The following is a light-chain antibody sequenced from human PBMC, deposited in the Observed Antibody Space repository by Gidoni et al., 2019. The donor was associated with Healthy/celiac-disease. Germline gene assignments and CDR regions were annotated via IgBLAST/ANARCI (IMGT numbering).Light chain of an antibody. CDR2: SNN. Sequence: QSVLTQPPSASGTPGQGVTISCSGSSSNIGSNYVYWYQQLPGTAPKLLIYSNNQRPSGVPDRFSGSKSGTSASLAISGLRSEDEADYYCAAWDDSLSVLYVFGTGTKVTVL. V-gene: IGLV1-47*02. CDR1: SSNIGSNY. CDR3: AAWDDSLSVLYV. J-gene: IGLJ1*01.